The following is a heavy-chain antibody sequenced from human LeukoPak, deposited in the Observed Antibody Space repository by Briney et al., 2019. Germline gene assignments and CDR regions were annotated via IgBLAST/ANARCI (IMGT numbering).Heavy chain of an antibody. J-gene: IGHJ3*02. Sequence: NPSETLSLTCTVSGGSISSYYWSWIRQPAGKGLEWIGRIHTSGSTNYNPSLKSPVTMSVDTSKNQFSLRLSPMTAADTAVYYCARVPSVIDAFDIWGQGTMVTVSS. CDR2: IHTSGST. D-gene: IGHD2-21*01. CDR1: GGSISSYY. CDR3: ARVPSVIDAFDI. V-gene: IGHV4-4*07.